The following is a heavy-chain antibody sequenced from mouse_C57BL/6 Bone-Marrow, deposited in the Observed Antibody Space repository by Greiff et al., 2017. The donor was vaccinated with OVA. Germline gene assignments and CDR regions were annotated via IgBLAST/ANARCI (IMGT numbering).Heavy chain of an antibody. D-gene: IGHD2-2*01. Sequence: EVMLVESGGDLVKPGGSLKLSCAASGFTFSSYGMSWVRQTPDKRLEWVATISSGGSYTYYPDSVKGRFTISRDNAKNTLYLQMSSLKSEDTAMYYCARNGYDDAMDYLGQGTSVTVSS. V-gene: IGHV5-6*02. CDR3: ARNGYDDAMDY. CDR1: GFTFSSYG. CDR2: ISSGGSYT. J-gene: IGHJ4*01.